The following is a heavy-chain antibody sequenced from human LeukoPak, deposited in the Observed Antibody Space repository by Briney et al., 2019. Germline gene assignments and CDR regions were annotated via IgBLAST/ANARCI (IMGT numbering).Heavy chain of an antibody. J-gene: IGHJ4*02. CDR2: IYYSGST. CDR3: ASSPWQWLENHYDY. D-gene: IGHD6-19*01. V-gene: IGHV4-39*07. Sequence: SETLSLTCTVSGGSISSSSYYWGWIRQPPGKGLEWIGSIYYSGSTYYNPSLKSRVTISVDTSKNQFSLKLSSVTAADTAVYYCASSPWQWLENHYDYWGQGTLVTVSS. CDR1: GGSISSSSYY.